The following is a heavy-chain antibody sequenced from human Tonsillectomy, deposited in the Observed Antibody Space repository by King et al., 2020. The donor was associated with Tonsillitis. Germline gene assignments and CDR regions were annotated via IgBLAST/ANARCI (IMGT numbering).Heavy chain of an antibody. D-gene: IGHD1-14*01. CDR2: XXXXXXX. J-gene: IGHJ3*02. Sequence: QLQESGPGLVKPSETLSLTCAVSGGSISXNSDYWGXXRQPPXXGLXXXXXXXXXXXXXXXXXXXSRVTISXXTSKNQFSLXLSSVTAADTAVYYCARDNLWSFDIWGQGTMVTVSS. CDR1: GGSISXNSDY. CDR3: ARDNLWSFDI. V-gene: IGHV4-39*07.